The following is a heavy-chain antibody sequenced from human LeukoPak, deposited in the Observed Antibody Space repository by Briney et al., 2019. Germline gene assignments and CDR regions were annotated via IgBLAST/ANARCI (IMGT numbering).Heavy chain of an antibody. CDR1: GYSISSGYY. J-gene: IGHJ5*02. CDR2: IYHSGST. Sequence: SETLSLTCTVSGYSISSGYYWGWIRQPPGKGLEWIGSIYHSGSTYYNPSLKSRVTISVDTSKNQFSLKLSSVTAADTAVYYCARGIGVRGGGVWFDPWGQGTLVTVSS. V-gene: IGHV4-38-2*02. D-gene: IGHD3-3*01. CDR3: ARGIGVRGGGVWFDP.